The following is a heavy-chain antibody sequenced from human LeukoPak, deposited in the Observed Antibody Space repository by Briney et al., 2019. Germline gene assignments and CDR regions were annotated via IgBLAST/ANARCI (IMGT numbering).Heavy chain of an antibody. J-gene: IGHJ6*03. V-gene: IGHV3-20*04. D-gene: IGHD2-2*01. CDR1: GFTFDDYG. CDR3: ARVGCSSSNCPDSLKYYYYMDV. CDR2: INWSGGST. Sequence: GGSLRLSCAASGFTFDDYGLTWVRQPQGKGLEWVSSINWSGGSTAYTHSVKGRFTIYRDTAKNSLYLQMTSLRAEDTALYYCARVGCSSSNCPDSLKYYYYMDVWGKGTTVTVSS.